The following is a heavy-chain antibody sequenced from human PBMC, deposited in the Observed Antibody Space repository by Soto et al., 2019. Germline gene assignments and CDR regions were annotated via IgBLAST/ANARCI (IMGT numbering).Heavy chain of an antibody. V-gene: IGHV3-30-3*01. CDR3: TRGLLTDYFDY. CDR1: GFTFDTYA. J-gene: IGHJ4*02. Sequence: QVQLVESGGGVVQSGRSLRLSCAASGFTFDTYAMHWVRQAPDKGLEWVAVISYDGSNQFYAGSVKGRFTVSRDNSKNTLYLQMNSLRNDDTAVYYCTRGLLTDYFDYWGQGALVTVSS. CDR2: ISYDGSNQ.